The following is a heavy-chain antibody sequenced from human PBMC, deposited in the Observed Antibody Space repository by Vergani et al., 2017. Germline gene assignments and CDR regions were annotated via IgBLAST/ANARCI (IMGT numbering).Heavy chain of an antibody. D-gene: IGHD6-13*01. V-gene: IGHV3-48*03. Sequence: EVQLVESGGGLVQPGGSLRLSCAASGLTFSSYEMNWVRQAPGKGLEWVSYISSSGSTIYYADSVKGRFTISRDNAKNSLYLQMNSLRAEDTAVYYCARGGGYSLNYGMDVWGQGTTVTVSS. J-gene: IGHJ6*02. CDR2: ISSSGSTI. CDR3: ARGGGYSLNYGMDV. CDR1: GLTFSSYE.